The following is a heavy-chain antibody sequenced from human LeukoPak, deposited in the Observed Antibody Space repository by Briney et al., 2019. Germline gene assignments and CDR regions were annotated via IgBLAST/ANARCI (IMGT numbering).Heavy chain of an antibody. CDR2: ITTYNGNT. V-gene: IGHV1-18*01. Sequence: ASVKVSCRASGYTFINYGITWVRQAPGQGLEWMGWITTYNGNTYYAQNFQGRVTMTADTSTSTAYMEVRSLRSDDTAAYYCARLSPPIASFCSGGTCYSGGFDPWGQGTLVTVSS. D-gene: IGHD2-15*01. CDR3: ARLSPPIASFCSGGTCYSGGFDP. CDR1: GYTFINYG. J-gene: IGHJ5*02.